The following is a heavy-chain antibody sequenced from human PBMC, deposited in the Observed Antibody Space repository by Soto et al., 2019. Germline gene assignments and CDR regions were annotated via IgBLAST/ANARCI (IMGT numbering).Heavy chain of an antibody. CDR2: IIPIFGTA. J-gene: IGHJ4*02. CDR1: GGTFSSYA. V-gene: IGHV1-69*06. Sequence: SVKVSCKASGGTFSSYAISWVRQAPGQGLEWMGGIIPIFGTANYAQKFQGRVTITADKSTSTAYMELSSLRSEDTAVYYCARDSAHYDLGTPYDFDYWGQATLVTVSS. D-gene: IGHD3-3*01. CDR3: ARDSAHYDLGTPYDFDY.